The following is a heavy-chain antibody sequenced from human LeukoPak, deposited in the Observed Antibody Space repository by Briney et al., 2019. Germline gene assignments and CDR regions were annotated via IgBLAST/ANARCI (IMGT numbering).Heavy chain of an antibody. V-gene: IGHV1-2*02. CDR2: INPNSGGT. D-gene: IGHD4-17*01. Sequence: ASVKVSCKASGYSFTDKYMHWVRQAPGQGLEWMGWINPNSGGTNYAQKFQGRVTMTTDTSANTAYMDLSSLRSEDTAVYYCARLSSHYGDYKVDLWGQGTLVTVSS. J-gene: IGHJ5*02. CDR3: ARLSSHYGDYKVDL. CDR1: GYSFTDKY.